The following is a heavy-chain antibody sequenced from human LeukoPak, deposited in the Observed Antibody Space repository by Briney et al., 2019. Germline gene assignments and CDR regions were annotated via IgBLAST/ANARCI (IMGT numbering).Heavy chain of an antibody. CDR3: ARHPEYDSSGSPRNAFDI. Sequence: SETLSLTCTVSGGSISSGGYYWSWIRQHPGKGLEWIGYIYYSGSTYYNPSLKSRVTISVDTSKNQFSLKLSSVTAADTAVYYCARHPEYDSSGSPRNAFDIWAKGQWSPSLQ. CDR2: IYYSGST. J-gene: IGHJ3*02. D-gene: IGHD3-22*01. CDR1: GGSISSGGYY. V-gene: IGHV4-31*03.